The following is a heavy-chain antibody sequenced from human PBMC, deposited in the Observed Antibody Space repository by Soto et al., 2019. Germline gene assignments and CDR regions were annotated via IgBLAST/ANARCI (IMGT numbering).Heavy chain of an antibody. CDR1: GGSFSGYY. J-gene: IGHJ3*02. CDR3: ARQLKAAAGTGAFDI. D-gene: IGHD6-13*01. CDR2: INHSGST. Sequence: SETLSLTCAVYGGSFSGYYWSWIRQPPGKGLEWIGEINHSGSTNYNPSLKSRVTISVDTSKNQFSLKLSSVTAADTAVYYCARQLKAAAGTGAFDIWGQGTMVTVSS. V-gene: IGHV4-34*01.